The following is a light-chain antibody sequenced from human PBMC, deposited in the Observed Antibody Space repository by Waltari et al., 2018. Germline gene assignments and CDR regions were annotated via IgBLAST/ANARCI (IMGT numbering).Light chain of an antibody. J-gene: IGLJ2*01. CDR3: ATWDSSLSGGV. CDR2: DNN. V-gene: IGLV1-51*01. CDR1: SPNIWNNY. Sequence: HSVLTQPPSVSAAPGQDVTIFCSGSSPNIWNNYVSWYQQVPGTAPKLLIFDNNERPSGFPDRFSGSKSGTSATLDITGLQTGDEAHYYCATWDSSLSGGVFGGGTKVTVL.